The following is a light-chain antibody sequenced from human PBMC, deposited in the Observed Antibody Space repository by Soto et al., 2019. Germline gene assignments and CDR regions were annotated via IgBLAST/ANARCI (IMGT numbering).Light chain of an antibody. V-gene: IGLV2-14*01. Sequence: QSALTQPASVSGSPGQSITISCTGTSSDVGGYNYVSWYQQHPGKAPKLMIYDVINRPSGFSNRFSGSKSGNTASLTSSGRQAEDEADYSCSSYTSSSTLYVFGTGTKLTVL. J-gene: IGLJ1*01. CDR2: DVI. CDR3: SSYTSSSTLYV. CDR1: SSDVGGYNY.